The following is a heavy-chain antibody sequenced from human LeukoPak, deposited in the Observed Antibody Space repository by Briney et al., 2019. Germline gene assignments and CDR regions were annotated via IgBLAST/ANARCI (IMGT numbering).Heavy chain of an antibody. CDR3: TRIMTTVTHSFDY. J-gene: IGHJ4*02. CDR2: IRSKAYGGTT. V-gene: IGHV3-49*04. D-gene: IGHD4-17*01. CDR1: GFTSGDYA. Sequence: GRSLRLSCTASGFTSGDYAMSWVRQAPGKGLEWVGFIRSKAYGGTTEYAASVKGRFTISRDDSKSIAYLQMNSLKTEDTAVYYCTRIMTTVTHSFDYWGQGTLVTVSS.